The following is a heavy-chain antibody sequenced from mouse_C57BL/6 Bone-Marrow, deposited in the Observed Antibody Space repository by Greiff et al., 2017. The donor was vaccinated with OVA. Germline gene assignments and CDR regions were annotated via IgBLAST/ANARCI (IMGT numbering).Heavy chain of an antibody. CDR2: ISDGGSYT. CDR3: ARSPPYYSNYVPCAY. Sequence: EVQRVESGGGLVKPGGSLKLSCAASGFTFSSYAMSWVRQTPEKRLEWVATISDGGSYTYYPDNVKGRFTISRDNAKNNLYLQMSHLKSEDTAMYYCARSPPYYSNYVPCAYWGQGTLVTVSA. V-gene: IGHV5-4*01. D-gene: IGHD2-5*01. J-gene: IGHJ3*01. CDR1: GFTFSSYA.